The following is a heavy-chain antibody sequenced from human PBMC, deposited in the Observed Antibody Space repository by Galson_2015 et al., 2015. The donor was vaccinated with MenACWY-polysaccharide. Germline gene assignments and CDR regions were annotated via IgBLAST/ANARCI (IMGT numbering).Heavy chain of an antibody. CDR2: MSYSGSA. CDR3: AREPTYSGSFGWFDP. J-gene: IGHJ5*02. D-gene: IGHD1-26*01. CDR1: GGSLTAYY. V-gene: IGHV4-59*01. Sequence: ETLSLTCSVSGGSLTAYYWAWIRQPPGKGLEWIGYMSYSGSANDNPSLRSRVAISIDTSKNQFSLRLTSVTAADTAIYYCAREPTYSGSFGWFDPWGQGTLVTVSS.